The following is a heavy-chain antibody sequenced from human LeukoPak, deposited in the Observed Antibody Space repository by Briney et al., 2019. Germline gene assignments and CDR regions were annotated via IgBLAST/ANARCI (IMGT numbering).Heavy chain of an antibody. CDR2: IHIGVTT. V-gene: IGHV3-53*01. D-gene: IGHD1-1*01. CDR1: GFSDSTIF. CDR3: ARERGRD. J-gene: IGHJ4*02. Sequence: GGSLRLSCEASGFSDSTIFMGWVRQAPGKGLEWVSIIHIGVTTHYADSAKGRSTISRDNFKNTLYLQMNRLRVEDTAVYYCARERGRDWGQGTLVTVSS.